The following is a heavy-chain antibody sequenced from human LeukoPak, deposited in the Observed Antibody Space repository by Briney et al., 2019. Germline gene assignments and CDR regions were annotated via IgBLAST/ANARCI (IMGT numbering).Heavy chain of an antibody. D-gene: IGHD1-26*01. J-gene: IGHJ5*02. V-gene: IGHV4-59*01. CDR3: ARENTLAVVGAANWFDP. Sequence: PSETLSLTCTVSGGSISSYYWSWIRQPPGKGLEWIGYIYYSGSTNYNPSLKSRVTISVDTSKNQFSLKLSSVTAADTAVYYCARENTLAVVGAANWFDPWGQGTLVTVSS. CDR1: GGSISSYY. CDR2: IYYSGST.